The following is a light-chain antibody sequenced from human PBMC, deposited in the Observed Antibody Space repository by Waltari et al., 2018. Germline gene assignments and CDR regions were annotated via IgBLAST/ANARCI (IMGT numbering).Light chain of an antibody. J-gene: IGLJ1*01. CDR1: NIGSRS. V-gene: IGLV3-21*01. CDR2: HDS. Sequence: SYVLTQPPSVSVAPRQTARIPCGGTNIGSRSVKWYQVRPGQAPVLVISHDSDRPSGIPERFSGSNSGNTATLTISRVEAGDEADFYCQVWDSSSDQHVFGTGTKVTVL. CDR3: QVWDSSSDQHV.